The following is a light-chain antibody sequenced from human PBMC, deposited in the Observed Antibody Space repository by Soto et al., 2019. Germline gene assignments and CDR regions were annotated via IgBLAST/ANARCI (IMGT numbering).Light chain of an antibody. J-gene: IGKJ1*01. V-gene: IGKV1-5*01. CDR3: QQYDISRT. CDR1: QTISSW. CDR2: DAS. Sequence: DIQMAQSPSTLSGSVGDRVTITCRASQTISSWLAWYQQKPGKAPRLLIYDASNLKSGVPSRFSGSGSGTEFTPTIAHLQPDDFATYYRQQYDISRTFGPGTKVEI.